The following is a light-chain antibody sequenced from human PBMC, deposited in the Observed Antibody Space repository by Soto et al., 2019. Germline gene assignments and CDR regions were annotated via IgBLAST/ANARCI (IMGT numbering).Light chain of an antibody. CDR1: SSDVGSYNF. Sequence: SVLTQPASVSGSPGQSITISCTGTSSDVGSYNFVSWYQHHAGTAPKLIIYQVTNRPSGVSDRFSASKSGDTASLTISGLQAEDEAIYYCSSYTGFSTDILFGGGTKVTVL. CDR3: SSYTGFSTDIL. V-gene: IGLV2-14*01. CDR2: QVT. J-gene: IGLJ2*01.